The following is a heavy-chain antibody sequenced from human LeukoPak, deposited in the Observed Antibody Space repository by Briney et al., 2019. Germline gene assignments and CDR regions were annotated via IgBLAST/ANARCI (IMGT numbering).Heavy chain of an antibody. D-gene: IGHD6-19*01. J-gene: IGHJ4*02. Sequence: PGTSLRLSCAASGFIFSSCVMHWARQAPGKGPEWVAAIWSDGNNKYYADSVKGRFTISRDNSKNTLYLQMNSLRFDDAAVYYCARHSSGWLDRGTPGGDHWGQGTLVTVSS. V-gene: IGHV3-30*19. CDR1: GFIFSSCV. CDR3: ARHSSGWLDRGTPGGDH. CDR2: IWSDGNNK.